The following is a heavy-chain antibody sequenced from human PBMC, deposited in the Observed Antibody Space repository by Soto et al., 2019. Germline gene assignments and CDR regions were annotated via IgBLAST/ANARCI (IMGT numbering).Heavy chain of an antibody. CDR2: INLDGSET. V-gene: IGHV3-7*01. CDR3: ARDRGGSASGWFDP. Sequence: PGGSLRLSCADSGITFNRYYMSWLRQAPGKGPEWVATINLDGSETFYVDSVKSRITINPDTSKNQFSLQLNSVTPEDTAVYYCARDRGGSASGWFDPWGQGTLVTVSS. CDR1: GITFNRYY. J-gene: IGHJ5*02. D-gene: IGHD2-15*01.